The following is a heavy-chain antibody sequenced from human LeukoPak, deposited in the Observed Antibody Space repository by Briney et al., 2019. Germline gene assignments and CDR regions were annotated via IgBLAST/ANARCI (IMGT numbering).Heavy chain of an antibody. D-gene: IGHD3-3*01. CDR3: AREGNARTSRARTYYDFWSGYYTGPTSLDY. V-gene: IGHV4-61*02. Sequence: SETLSLTCTVSGGSISSGSYYWSWIRQPAGKGLEWIGRIYTSGSTNYNPSLKSRVTISVDTSKNQFSLKLSSVTAADTAVYYCAREGNARTSRARTYYDFWSGYYTGPTSLDYWGQGTLVTVSS. J-gene: IGHJ4*02. CDR2: IYTSGST. CDR1: GGSISSGSYY.